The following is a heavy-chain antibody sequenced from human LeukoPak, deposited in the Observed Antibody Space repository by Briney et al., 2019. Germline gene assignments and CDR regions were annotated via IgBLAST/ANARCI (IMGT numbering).Heavy chain of an antibody. CDR2: ISYDGSNK. V-gene: IGHV3-30*18. Sequence: GGSLRLSCAASGFTFSSYGMHWVRQAPGKGLEWVAVISYDGSNKYYAGSVKGRFTISRDNSKNTLYLQMNSLRAEDTAVYYCAKWGLYSSSFDYWGQGTLVTVSS. J-gene: IGHJ4*02. D-gene: IGHD6-13*01. CDR3: AKWGLYSSSFDY. CDR1: GFTFSSYG.